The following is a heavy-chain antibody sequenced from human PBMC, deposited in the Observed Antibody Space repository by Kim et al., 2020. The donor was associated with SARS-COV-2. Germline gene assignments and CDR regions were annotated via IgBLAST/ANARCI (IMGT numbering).Heavy chain of an antibody. J-gene: IGHJ3*02. D-gene: IGHD2-8*01. V-gene: IGHV3-11*01. Sequence: SYADSVKGRLTNSRDNAKNSLYLQMNSLRAEDTAVYYCARDRRMGAFDSWGQGTMVTVSS. CDR3: ARDRRMGAFDS.